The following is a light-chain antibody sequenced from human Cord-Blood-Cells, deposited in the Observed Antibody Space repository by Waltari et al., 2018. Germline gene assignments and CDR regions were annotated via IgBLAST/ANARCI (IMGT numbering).Light chain of an antibody. J-gene: IGLJ2*01. V-gene: IGLV2-14*01. CDR3: SSYTSSSTLV. CDR1: SSDVGGYNY. CDR2: EVS. Sequence: QSALTQPASVSGSPGQSLTIPCPGTSSDVGGYNYVSWYQQHPGQAPKLMIYEVSNRPSGVSNRFSGSKSGNTASLTISGLQAEDEADYYCSSYTSSSTLVFGGGTKLTVL.